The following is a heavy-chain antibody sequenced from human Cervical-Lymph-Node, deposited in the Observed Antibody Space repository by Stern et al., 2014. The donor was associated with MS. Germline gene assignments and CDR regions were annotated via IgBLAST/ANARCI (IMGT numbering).Heavy chain of an antibody. CDR2: IWYDGIKP. V-gene: IGHV3-33*01. CDR1: GFSFSRYA. Sequence: QVQLVESGGGVVQPGRSLRLSCAASGFSFSRYAMHWVRPAPGKGLEWVALIWYDGIKPYYADSVTGRFTISRDNFKNTLDLQMNSLRAEDTAVYYCASAYSSSHYYFDYWGQGTLVTVSS. D-gene: IGHD6-13*01. J-gene: IGHJ4*02. CDR3: ASAYSSSHYYFDY.